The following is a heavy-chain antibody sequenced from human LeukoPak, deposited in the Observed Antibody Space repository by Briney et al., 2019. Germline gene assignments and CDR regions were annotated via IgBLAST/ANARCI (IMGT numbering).Heavy chain of an antibody. J-gene: IGHJ4*02. V-gene: IGHV4-4*08. CDR2: IDNSGST. D-gene: IGHD6-19*01. CDR1: GGHIDSVY. CDR3: ASGAGWLIDY. Sequence: PSETLSLTCSASGGHIDSVYWNWIRQPPGKGLEWIGYIDNSGSTKYNPSLQSRIAMSRDTSKKQFSLKLTSVTAADTAMYYCASGAGWLIDYWGQGTLVSVSS.